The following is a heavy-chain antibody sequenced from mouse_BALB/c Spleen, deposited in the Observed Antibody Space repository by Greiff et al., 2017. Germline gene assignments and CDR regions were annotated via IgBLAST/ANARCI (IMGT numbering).Heavy chain of an antibody. D-gene: IGHD1-1*01. Sequence: EVQLQESGAELVKPGASVKLSCTASGFNIKDTYMHWVKQRPEQGLEWIGRIDPANGNTKYDPKFQGKATITADTSSNTAYLQLSSLTSEDTAVYYCARGLITTVVATNAMDYWGQGTSVTVPS. J-gene: IGHJ4*01. CDR3: ARGLITTVVATNAMDY. CDR1: GFNIKDTY. V-gene: IGHV14-3*02. CDR2: IDPANGNT.